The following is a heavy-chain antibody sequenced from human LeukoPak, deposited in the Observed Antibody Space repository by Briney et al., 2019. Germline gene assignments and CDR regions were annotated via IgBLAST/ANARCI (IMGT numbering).Heavy chain of an antibody. Sequence: GESLKISCKGSGYSFTTHWIGWVRQLPGKGLEWMGLIFPGDSETIYSPSFQGQVTISADKSISTAYLQWSSLKASDTAMYYCARTGSYYHAEYFQHWGQGTLVTVSS. CDR3: ARTGSYYHAEYFQH. CDR1: GYSFTTHW. J-gene: IGHJ1*01. CDR2: IFPGDSET. V-gene: IGHV5-51*01. D-gene: IGHD1-26*01.